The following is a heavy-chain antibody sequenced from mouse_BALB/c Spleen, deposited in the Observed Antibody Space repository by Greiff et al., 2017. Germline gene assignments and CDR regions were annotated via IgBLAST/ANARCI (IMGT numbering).Heavy chain of an antibody. CDR2: IYPYNGGT. Sequence: VQLQQSGPELVKPGASVKISCKASGYTFTDYNMHWVKQSHGKSLEWIGYIYPYNGGTGYNQKFKSKATLTVDNSSSTAYMVLRSLTSEVSAVYYCAREGYPGDYFDYWGQGTTLTVSS. CDR3: AREGYPGDYFDY. D-gene: IGHD2-14*01. J-gene: IGHJ2*01. V-gene: IGHV1S29*02. CDR1: GYTFTDYN.